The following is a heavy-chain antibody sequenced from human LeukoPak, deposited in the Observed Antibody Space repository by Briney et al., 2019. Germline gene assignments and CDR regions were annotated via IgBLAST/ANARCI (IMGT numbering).Heavy chain of an antibody. CDR1: GFTFSSYA. D-gene: IGHD6-13*01. V-gene: IGHV3-23*01. CDR3: AKDSSSWSEYFQH. J-gene: IGHJ1*01. Sequence: GGSLRLSCAASGFTFSSYAMSWVRHAPGKGLELVSAISGSGGSTYYADSVKGLFTISRDNSKNTLYLQMNSLRAEDTAVYYCAKDSSSWSEYFQHWGQGTLVTVSS. CDR2: ISGSGGST.